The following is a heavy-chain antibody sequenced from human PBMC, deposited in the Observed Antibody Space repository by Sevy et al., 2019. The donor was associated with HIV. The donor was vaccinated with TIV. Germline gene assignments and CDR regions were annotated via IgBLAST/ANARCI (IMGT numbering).Heavy chain of an antibody. CDR1: GGSITSLY. D-gene: IGHD1-26*01. CDR2: IYYNGHI. V-gene: IGHV4-59*08. CDR3: AGENAWGRGYS. J-gene: IGHJ4*02. Sequence: SETLSLTCTVSGGSITSLYWNWIRQPPGKGLEWIANIYYNGHINYNPSLKSRVTSSLDTSKNHFSLRLSSVTAADTAMYYCAGENAWGRGYSWGQGTLVTVSS.